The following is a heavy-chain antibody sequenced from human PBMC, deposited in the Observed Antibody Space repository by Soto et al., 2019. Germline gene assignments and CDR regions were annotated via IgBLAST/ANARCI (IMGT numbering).Heavy chain of an antibody. CDR3: IKASSMTSSCPLFGP. D-gene: IGHD6-13*01. J-gene: IGHJ5*02. CDR1: GGSISSSYW. CDR2: IYHSGST. V-gene: IGHV4-4*02. Sequence: SETLSLTCAVSGGSISSSYWWCCVRQPPGKGLEWIGEIYHSGSTNYNPSLKSRVTISVDKSKNQFSLKLSSVGAADTAVYYCIKASSMTSSCPLFGPGDHGNLVTGSS.